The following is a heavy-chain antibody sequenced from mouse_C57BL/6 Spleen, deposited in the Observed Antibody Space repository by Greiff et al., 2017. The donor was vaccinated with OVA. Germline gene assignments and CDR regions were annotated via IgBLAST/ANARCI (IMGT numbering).Heavy chain of an antibody. CDR1: GFTFSSYG. Sequence: EVQLVESGGDLVKPGGSLKLSCAASGFTFSSYGMSWVRQTPDKRLEWVATISSGGSYTYYPDSVKGRFTISRDNAKNTLYLQMSSLKSEDTDMYYCARQGSDYWGQGTTLTVSS. V-gene: IGHV5-6*01. J-gene: IGHJ2*01. CDR3: ARQGSDY. CDR2: ISSGGSYT.